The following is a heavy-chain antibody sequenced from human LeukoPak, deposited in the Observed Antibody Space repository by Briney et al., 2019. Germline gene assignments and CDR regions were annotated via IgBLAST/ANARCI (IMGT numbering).Heavy chain of an antibody. CDR3: ARGGLRHFDRSPFEV. J-gene: IGHJ3*01. CDR1: GFTFSNYV. Sequence: PGRSLRLSCAASGFTFSNYVMDWVRQAPGKGLERVAVVWDDGSNKHYADSVKGRFAISRDNSKNTLFLQMNSLRAEDTAVYYCARGGLRHFDRSPFEVWGQGTMVTVSS. D-gene: IGHD3-9*01. V-gene: IGHV3-33*01. CDR2: VWDDGSNK.